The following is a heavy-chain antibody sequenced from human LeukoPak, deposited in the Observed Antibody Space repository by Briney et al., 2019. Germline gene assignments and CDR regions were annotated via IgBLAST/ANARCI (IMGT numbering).Heavy chain of an antibody. CDR1: GDSISSSSHY. D-gene: IGHD3-10*01. V-gene: IGHV4-39*01. CDR2: MYYSGSS. CDR3: ARRGGFGFTFDH. Sequence: SETLSLTCNVSGDSISSSSHYWGWIRQPPGKGLEWIGHMYYSGSSSYSPSLKSRVTISVDTSNNQFSPKLTSVTAADTAVYYCARRGGFGFTFDHWGQGTLVAVSS. J-gene: IGHJ4*02.